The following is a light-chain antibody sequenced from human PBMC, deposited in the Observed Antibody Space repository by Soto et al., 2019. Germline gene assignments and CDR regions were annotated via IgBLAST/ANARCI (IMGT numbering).Light chain of an antibody. CDR2: DTS. CDR1: TGAVTSGHY. Sequence: QAVVTQEPSLTVSPGGTVTLTCGSSTGAVTSGHYTYWFQQKPGQAPRTLIYDTSNKHSWTPARFSGSLLGGKAALTLSGAQPEDEAEYYCLLSYSGARHVVFGGGTKVTVL. CDR3: LLSYSGARHVV. V-gene: IGLV7-46*01. J-gene: IGLJ2*01.